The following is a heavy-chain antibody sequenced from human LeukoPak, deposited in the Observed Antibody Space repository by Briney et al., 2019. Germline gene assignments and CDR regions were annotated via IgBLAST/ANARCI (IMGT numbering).Heavy chain of an antibody. Sequence: SETLSLTCAVYGGSFSGYYWSWIRQPPGKGLEWIGEINHSGSTNYNPSLKSRVTISVDTSKNQFSLKLSSVTAADTAVYYCARGYLGFGTYYYYMDVWGKGTTVTVSS. CDR1: GGSFSGYY. CDR2: INHSGST. CDR3: ARGYLGFGTYYYYMDV. V-gene: IGHV4-34*01. J-gene: IGHJ6*03. D-gene: IGHD3-10*01.